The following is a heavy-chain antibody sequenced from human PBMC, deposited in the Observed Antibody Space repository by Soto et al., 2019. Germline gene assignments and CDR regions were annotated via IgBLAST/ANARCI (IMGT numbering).Heavy chain of an antibody. CDR3: TRGAPGTAPAGNLVYYYGMDV. CDR1: GFTFSDHY. J-gene: IGHJ6*02. Sequence: PGGSLRLSCAAAGFTFSDHYIDWVRQAPGKGLEWVGRSRNKANRYTTEYAASVKDRFIISRDDSKNSLYLQMNSLKTDDTAVYYCTRGAPGTAPAGNLVYYYGMDVWGRGTTVTVSS. CDR2: SRNKANRYTT. V-gene: IGHV3-72*01. D-gene: IGHD6-13*01.